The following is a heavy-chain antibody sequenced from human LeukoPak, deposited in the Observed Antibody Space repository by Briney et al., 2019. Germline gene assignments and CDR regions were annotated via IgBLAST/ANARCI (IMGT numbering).Heavy chain of an antibody. CDR1: GFTFSRYY. V-gene: IGHV3-33*01. CDR3: AGDFGFGRSSGYSFDD. Sequence: PGGSLRLSCTASGFTFSRYYMHWVRQAPGKGLEWVADIWYGGSNRQYADSVKGRFTISRDNYKNTLYLQMNILRADDTVVYYCAGDFGFGRSSGYSFDDGGQETLVSVS. CDR2: IWYGGSNR. J-gene: IGHJ4*02. D-gene: IGHD3-22*01.